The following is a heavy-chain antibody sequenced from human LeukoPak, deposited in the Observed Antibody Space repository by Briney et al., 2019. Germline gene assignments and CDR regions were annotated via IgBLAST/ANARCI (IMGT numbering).Heavy chain of an antibody. D-gene: IGHD6-13*01. V-gene: IGHV4-38-2*02. Sequence: SETLSLTCTVSGHSISSGSGYYWGWIRQPPGKGLEWIGSIHHSGSTYNNPSLKSRVTISVDKSKNQFSLKLSSVTAADTAVYYCARTIAAAGFPFYFDYWGQGTLVTVSS. CDR3: ARTIAAAGFPFYFDY. J-gene: IGHJ4*02. CDR1: GHSISSGSGYY. CDR2: IHHSGST.